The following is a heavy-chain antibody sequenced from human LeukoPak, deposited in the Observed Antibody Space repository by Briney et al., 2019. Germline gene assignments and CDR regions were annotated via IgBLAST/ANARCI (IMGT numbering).Heavy chain of an antibody. CDR2: VYYSGNT. CDR1: GGSISQYY. V-gene: IGHV4-59*08. CDR3: ARRNDFGI. J-gene: IGHJ3*02. Sequence: SETLSLTCTVSGGSISQYYWSWIRQPPGKGLEWIGYVYYSGNTNYNPSLKSRVTISIDTSKNQFSLKLRSVTAADTAVYYCARRNDFGIWGQGTMVTVSS.